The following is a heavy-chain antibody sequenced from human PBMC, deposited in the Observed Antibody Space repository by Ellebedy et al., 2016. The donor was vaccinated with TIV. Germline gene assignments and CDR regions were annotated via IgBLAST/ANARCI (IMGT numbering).Heavy chain of an antibody. CDR1: GFTFSSYW. CDR2: INSDGSST. D-gene: IGHD7-27*01. CDR3: ARDHPLGIENFDY. J-gene: IGHJ4*02. V-gene: IGHV3-74*01. Sequence: PGGSLRLSCAASGFTFSSYWMHRVRQAPGKGLVWVSRINSDGSSTSYADSVKGRFTISRDNAKNTLYLQMNSLRAEDTAVYYCARDHPLGIENFDYWGQGTLVTVSS.